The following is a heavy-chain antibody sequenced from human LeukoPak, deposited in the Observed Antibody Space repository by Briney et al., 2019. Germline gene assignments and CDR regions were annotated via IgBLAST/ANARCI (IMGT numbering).Heavy chain of an antibody. V-gene: IGHV1-18*01. Sequence: ASVKVSCKASGYTLTSYGISWVRQAPGQGLEWMEWISAYNGNTNYAQKLQGRVTMTTDTSTSTAYMELRSLRSDDTAGYYCARGTQWLSRGGWFDPWGQGTLVTVSS. CDR3: ARGTQWLSRGGWFDP. D-gene: IGHD6-19*01. CDR2: ISAYNGNT. CDR1: GYTLTSYG. J-gene: IGHJ5*02.